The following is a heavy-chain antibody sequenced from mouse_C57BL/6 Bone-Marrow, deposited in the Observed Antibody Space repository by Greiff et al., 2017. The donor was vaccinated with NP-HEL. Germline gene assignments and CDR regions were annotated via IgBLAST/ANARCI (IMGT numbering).Heavy chain of an antibody. CDR3: AREGGLRRRTYAMDY. CDR1: GFTFSDYS. D-gene: IGHD2-4*01. Sequence: EVKLVESEGGLVQPGSSMKLSCTASGFTFSDYSMAWVRQVPETGLEWVANINSDGSSTYYLDSLKSRFIISRDNAKNILYLQLSSLKSEDTATYYCAREGGLRRRTYAMDYWGQGTSVTVSS. CDR2: INSDGSST. V-gene: IGHV5-16*01. J-gene: IGHJ4*01.